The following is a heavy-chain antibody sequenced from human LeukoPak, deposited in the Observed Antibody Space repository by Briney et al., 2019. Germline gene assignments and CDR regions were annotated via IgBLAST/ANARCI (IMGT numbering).Heavy chain of an antibody. V-gene: IGHV4-59*08. Sequence: SETLSLTCTVSGGSISSYYWSWIRQPPGKGLEWIGYIYCSGSTNYNPSLKSRVTISVDTSKNQFSLKLSSVTAADTAVYYCARHRRSNRKEYYFDYWGQGTLVTVSS. CDR3: ARHRRSNRKEYYFDY. CDR1: GGSISSYY. D-gene: IGHD1-14*01. CDR2: IYCSGST. J-gene: IGHJ4*02.